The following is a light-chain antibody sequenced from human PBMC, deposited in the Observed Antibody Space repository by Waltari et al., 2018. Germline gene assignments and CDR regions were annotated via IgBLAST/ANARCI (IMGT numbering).Light chain of an antibody. CDR3: QQYNNWPPLFT. Sequence: EIVMTQSPATLSVSPGDRATLSCRASQSVSSNLAWYQQKPGQAPRLLIYGASTRATGIPARFSGTGSGTEFTLTISSLQSKDFAVYYCQQYNNWPPLFTFGPGTKVDMK. J-gene: IGKJ3*01. CDR2: GAS. V-gene: IGKV3D-15*01. CDR1: QSVSSN.